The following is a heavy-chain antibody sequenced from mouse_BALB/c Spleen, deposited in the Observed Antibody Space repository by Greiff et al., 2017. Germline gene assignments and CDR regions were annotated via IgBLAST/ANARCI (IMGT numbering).Heavy chain of an antibody. V-gene: IGHV7-3*02. J-gene: IGHJ2*01. Sequence: DVHLVESGGGLVQPGGSLRLSCATSGFTFTDYYMSWVRQPPGKALEWLGFIRNKANGYTTEYSASVKGRFTISRDNSQSILYLQMNTLRAEDSATYYCARDRNYYGSSWYFDYWGQGTTLTVSS. CDR1: GFTFTDYY. D-gene: IGHD1-1*01. CDR2: IRNKANGYTT. CDR3: ARDRNYYGSSWYFDY.